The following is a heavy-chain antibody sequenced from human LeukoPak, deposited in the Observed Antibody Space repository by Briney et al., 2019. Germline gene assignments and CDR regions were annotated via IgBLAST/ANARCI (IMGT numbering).Heavy chain of an antibody. CDR1: GFTFSSYW. CDR3: ARERCSRSGGSCMNTPDFDY. D-gene: IGHD2-15*01. Sequence: GGSLRLSCAASGFTFSSYWMSWVRQAPGKGLEWVANIKQDGSEKYYVDSVKGRFTISRDNAKNSLYLQMNSLRAEDTAVYYCARERCSRSGGSCMNTPDFDYWGQGTLVTVSS. CDR2: IKQDGSEK. J-gene: IGHJ4*02. V-gene: IGHV3-7*01.